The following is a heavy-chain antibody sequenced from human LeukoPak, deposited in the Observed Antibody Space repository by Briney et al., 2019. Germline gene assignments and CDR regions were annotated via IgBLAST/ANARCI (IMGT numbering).Heavy chain of an antibody. CDR1: GFTFSSYG. CDR2: IWYDGSNK. CDR3: ARENMVRGVITSYYLDY. J-gene: IGHJ4*02. Sequence: PGRSLRLSCAASGFTFSSYGMHWVRQAPGKGLEWVAVIWYDGSNKYYADSVKGRFTISRDNSKNTPYLQMNSLRAEDTAVYYCARENMVRGVITSYYLDYWGQGTLVTVSS. D-gene: IGHD3-10*01. V-gene: IGHV3-33*01.